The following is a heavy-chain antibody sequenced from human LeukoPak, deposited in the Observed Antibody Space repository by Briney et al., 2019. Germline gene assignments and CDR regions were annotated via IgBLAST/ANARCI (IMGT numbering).Heavy chain of an antibody. V-gene: IGHV1-18*01. J-gene: IGHJ4*02. CDR3: ARDRSSSSGYYFDY. Sequence: RASVMVSCKASGYTFTSYGISWVRQAPGQGLEWMGWVSAYNGNTNYAQKLQGRVTMTTDTSTSTAYMELRSLRSDDTAVYYCARDRSSSSGYYFDYWGQGTLVTVSS. CDR2: VSAYNGNT. CDR1: GYTFTSYG. D-gene: IGHD6-13*01.